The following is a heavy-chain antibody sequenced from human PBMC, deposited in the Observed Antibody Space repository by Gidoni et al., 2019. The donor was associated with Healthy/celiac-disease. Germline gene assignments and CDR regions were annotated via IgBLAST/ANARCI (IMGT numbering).Heavy chain of an antibody. CDR1: GGSFSGYY. V-gene: IGHV4-34*01. J-gene: IGHJ6*02. CDR3: ARDTAMVLNYYYYGMDV. D-gene: IGHD5-18*01. CDR2: INHSGST. Sequence: QVQLQQWGAGLLKPSETLSLTCAVSGGSFSGYYWSWIRQPPGKGLEWIGEINHSGSTNYNPSLKSRVTISVDTSKNQFSLKLSSVTAADTAVYYCARDTAMVLNYYYYGMDVWGQGTTVTVSS.